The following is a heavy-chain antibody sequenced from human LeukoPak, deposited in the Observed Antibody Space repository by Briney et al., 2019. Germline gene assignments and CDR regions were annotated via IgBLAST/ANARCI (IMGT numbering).Heavy chain of an antibody. D-gene: IGHD3-22*01. V-gene: IGHV3-21*01. CDR3: ASRLDYYDSSGYLFDY. CDR2: ISSNSRYI. CDR1: GFTFSGYS. Sequence: PGGSLRLSCAASGFTFSGYSMNWVRQAPGKGLEWVSSISSNSRYIYYADSVKGRFTVSRDNAENSLYLQMNSLRAEDTAVYYCASRLDYYDSSGYLFDYWGQGTLVTVSS. J-gene: IGHJ4*02.